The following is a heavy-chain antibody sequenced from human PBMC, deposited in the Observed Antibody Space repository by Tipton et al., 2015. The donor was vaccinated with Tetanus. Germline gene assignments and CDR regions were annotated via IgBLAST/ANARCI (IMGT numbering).Heavy chain of an antibody. CDR2: IHYTGST. CDR1: GGSISSGGYY. V-gene: IGHV4-39*01. CDR3: ARQSCSGGSCRFDP. J-gene: IGHJ5*02. D-gene: IGHD2-15*01. Sequence: TLSLTCTVSGGSISSGGYYWSWIRQPPGKGLEWIGSIHYTGSTYLNPPLKSRVNIPVDTSKNQFSLNLASVTAADTAFYYCARQSCSGGSCRFDPWGQGTLVTVSS.